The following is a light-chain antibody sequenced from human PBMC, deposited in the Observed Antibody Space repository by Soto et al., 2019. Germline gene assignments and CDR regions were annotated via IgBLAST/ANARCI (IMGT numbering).Light chain of an antibody. Sequence: DIQMTQSPSTLSASVGDRVTITCRASQSISNLLAWYQQKPGKAPKLLIYKASSLESGVPSRFSGSGSGTEFTLTISSLQPDDFATYYCQQYDSYSPFGGGNKVEIK. J-gene: IGKJ4*02. V-gene: IGKV1-5*03. CDR3: QQYDSYSP. CDR2: KAS. CDR1: QSISNL.